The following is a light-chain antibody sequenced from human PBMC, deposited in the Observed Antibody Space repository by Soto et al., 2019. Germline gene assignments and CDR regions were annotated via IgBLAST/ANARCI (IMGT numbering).Light chain of an antibody. CDR2: EAS. V-gene: IGKV1-5*01. CDR3: QLYNSYSS. CDR1: QDIGDS. Sequence: DIQMTQSPSTLSASIGERVTFTCRASQDIGDSLAWYQQKARKAPKLLIYEASTLEAGVPSRFSGSGSGTDFTLIISSLQPDDFATYYCQLYNSYSSFGPGTTVEVK. J-gene: IGKJ3*01.